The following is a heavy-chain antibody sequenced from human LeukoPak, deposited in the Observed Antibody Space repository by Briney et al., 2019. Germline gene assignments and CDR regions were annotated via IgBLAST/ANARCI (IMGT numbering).Heavy chain of an antibody. V-gene: IGHV3-7*01. D-gene: IGHD2-2*01. J-gene: IGHJ4*02. CDR2: IKEDGSEK. CDR3: AKKYCSSTSCYFDY. Sequence: GGSLRLSCAASGFTFSSYWMNWVRQAPGKGPEWVANIKEDGSEKYYVDSVKGRFTISRDNAKNSLYLQMNSLRAEDTAVYYCAKKYCSSTSCYFDYWGQGTLVTVSS. CDR1: GFTFSSYW.